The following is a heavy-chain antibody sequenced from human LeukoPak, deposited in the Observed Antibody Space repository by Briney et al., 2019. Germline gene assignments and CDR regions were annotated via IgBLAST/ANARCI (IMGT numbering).Heavy chain of an antibody. CDR1: GYTFTAYF. V-gene: IGHV1-2*02. CDR2: LNPNSGGT. Sequence: ASVKVSCKASGYTFTAYFIHWVRQAPGQGLEWMGWLNPNSGGTIYAQNFQGRVTMTRDTSTTTAYMELSRLTFDDTAVYYCARTLSTGVPLDYWDQGTLVTVSS. J-gene: IGHJ4*02. CDR3: ARTLSTGVPLDY. D-gene: IGHD7-27*01.